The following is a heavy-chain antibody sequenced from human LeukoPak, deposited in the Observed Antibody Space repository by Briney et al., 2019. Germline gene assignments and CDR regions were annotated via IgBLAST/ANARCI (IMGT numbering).Heavy chain of an antibody. CDR2: INPNSGGT. Sequence: GASVTVSCKASGYTFTGYYMHWVRQAPGQGLEWMGWINPNSGGTNYAQKFQGRVTMTRDTSISTAYMELSRLRSDDTAVYYCARGNYDILTGYYIFDYWGQGTLVTVSS. V-gene: IGHV1-2*02. CDR3: ARGNYDILTGYYIFDY. CDR1: GYTFTGYY. D-gene: IGHD3-9*01. J-gene: IGHJ4*02.